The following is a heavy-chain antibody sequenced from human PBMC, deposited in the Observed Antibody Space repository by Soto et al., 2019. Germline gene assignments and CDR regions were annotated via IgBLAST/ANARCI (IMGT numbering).Heavy chain of an antibody. CDR1: GYTFNSYD. CDR3: ARNNIYGRYL. J-gene: IGHJ6*02. Sequence: ASGKVSCKVSGYTFNSYDFAWVRQAPGPGLEWMGWIGAYTGNTQYAENLQGRLSLTIDAATSTAYMELRSLTSDDTAIYYCARNNIYGRYLWG. V-gene: IGHV1-18*01. CDR2: IGAYTGNT. D-gene: IGHD1-20*01.